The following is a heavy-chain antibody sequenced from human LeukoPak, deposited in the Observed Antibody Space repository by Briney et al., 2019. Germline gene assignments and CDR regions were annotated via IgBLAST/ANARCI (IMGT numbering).Heavy chain of an antibody. Sequence: GGSLRLSCAASGFTFSSYWMHWVRQAPGKGLVWVSRINSDGSSTSYADSVEGRFTISRDNAKNTLYLQMNSLRAEVTAVYYCARGLPNFYGMDVWGQGTTVTVSS. CDR1: GFTFSSYW. CDR2: INSDGSST. V-gene: IGHV3-74*01. CDR3: ARGLPNFYGMDV. J-gene: IGHJ6*02.